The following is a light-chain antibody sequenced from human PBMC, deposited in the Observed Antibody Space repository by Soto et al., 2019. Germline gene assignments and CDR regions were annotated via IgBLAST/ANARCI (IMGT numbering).Light chain of an antibody. CDR2: AAS. CDR3: QQSYSTPPT. J-gene: IGKJ1*01. CDR1: QSISSY. V-gene: IGKV1-39*01. Sequence: DIPMTQSPSSLSASVGDRVTITCRASQSISSYLNWYQHKPGKAPNLLIYAASSLQSGVPSRFSGSGSGPDFTLTISSLQPEDFATYYCQQSYSTPPTFGQGTKVEIK.